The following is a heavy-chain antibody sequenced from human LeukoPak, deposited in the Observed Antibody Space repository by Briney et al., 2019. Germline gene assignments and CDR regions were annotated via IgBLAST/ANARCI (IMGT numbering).Heavy chain of an antibody. CDR3: VRGSLASGVVVYYYYYLDV. CDR2: ISSSSSAI. CDR1: GFTFSKYS. D-gene: IGHD3-3*01. V-gene: IGHV3-48*04. Sequence: GGSLRLSCATSGFTFSKYSMNWVRQAPGKGLEWVSYISSSSSAIYYADSVKGRFTISRDNAKNSLYLQMNSLRAEDTAVYYCVRGSLASGVVVYYYYYLDVWGKGTTVTVSS. J-gene: IGHJ6*03.